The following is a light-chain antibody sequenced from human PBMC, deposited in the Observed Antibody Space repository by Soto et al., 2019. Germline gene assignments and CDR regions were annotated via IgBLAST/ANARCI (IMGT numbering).Light chain of an antibody. V-gene: IGKV3-20*01. J-gene: IGKJ4*01. CDR3: QQYGSSPPGIT. CDR2: GAS. Sequence: EIVLTQSPGTLSLSPGEIATLSCRASQSVSSSYLAWYQQKPGQAPRLLIYGASSRATGIPDRFSGSGSGTDFTLTISRLEPEDFAVYYCQQYGSSPPGITFGGGTKVEVK. CDR1: QSVSSSY.